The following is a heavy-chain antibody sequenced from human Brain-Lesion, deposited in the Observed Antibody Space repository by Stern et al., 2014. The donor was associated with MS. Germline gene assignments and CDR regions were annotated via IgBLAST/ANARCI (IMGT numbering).Heavy chain of an antibody. V-gene: IGHV4-30-4*01. CDR1: GGSINSGDYH. D-gene: IGHD4-11*01. CDR2: ITYSGTT. CDR3: ARSTVSAEYYFDY. Sequence: MQLVESGPGLVKPSQTLSLTCTVSGGSINSGDYHWTWIRQPPGKGLGWIGFITYSGTTYYKPSLQRRLTISVDTSKNQFSLKLRSVTAGDTAVYYCARSTVSAEYYFDYWGQGTLVTVSS. J-gene: IGHJ4*02.